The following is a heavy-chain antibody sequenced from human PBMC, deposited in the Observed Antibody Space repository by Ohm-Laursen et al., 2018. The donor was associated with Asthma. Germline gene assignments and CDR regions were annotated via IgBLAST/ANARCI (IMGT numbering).Heavy chain of an antibody. CDR1: GASFSTYY. D-gene: IGHD3-10*01. CDR3: ARTHRTYGSGCTARTCWFDP. J-gene: IGHJ5*02. Sequence: SDTLSLTCTLSGASFSTYYWGWIRQPPGKGLEWIGYIYSTGSTNYNPSLESRVTISIDTSTNQFSLKLSSVTAADTAVYYCARTHRTYGSGCTARTCWFDPWGQGTLVTVSS. V-gene: IGHV4-59*07. CDR2: IYSTGST.